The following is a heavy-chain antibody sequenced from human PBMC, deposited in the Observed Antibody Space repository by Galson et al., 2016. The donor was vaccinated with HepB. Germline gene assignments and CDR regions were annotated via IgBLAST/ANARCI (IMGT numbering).Heavy chain of an antibody. Sequence: SLRLSCAASGFSFNTYTMNWVRQAPGKGLEWVSSISSRSKHMYYADSLKGRFTISRDNTKNSLFLLMNSLRAEDTAVYYCARNLNVITSGGVIVTDAFDIWGQGKMVTVSS. CDR2: ISSRSKHM. CDR1: GFSFNTYT. CDR3: ARNLNVITSGGVIVTDAFDI. J-gene: IGHJ3*02. D-gene: IGHD3-16*02. V-gene: IGHV3-21*01.